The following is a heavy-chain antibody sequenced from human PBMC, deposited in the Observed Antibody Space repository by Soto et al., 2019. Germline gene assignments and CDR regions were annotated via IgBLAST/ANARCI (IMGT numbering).Heavy chain of an antibody. CDR2: IYPGDSET. Sequence: EVQLVQSGAEVKKPGESLKISCKGSGYNFTRNWIGWVRQMPGKGLEWMGNIYPGDSETRYSPSFQGQVTISADKSISTAYLQWSSLKASDTAMYFCARLGKESYYYVMDVWGQGTTVTVSS. V-gene: IGHV5-51*03. J-gene: IGHJ6*02. CDR3: ARLGKESYYYVMDV. D-gene: IGHD1-26*01. CDR1: GYNFTRNW.